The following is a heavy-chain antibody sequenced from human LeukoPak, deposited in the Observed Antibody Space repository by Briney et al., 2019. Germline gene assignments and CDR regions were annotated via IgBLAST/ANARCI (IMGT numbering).Heavy chain of an antibody. J-gene: IGHJ4*02. V-gene: IGHV4-59*01. Sequence: PSETLSLTCTVSSGSITNYYWSWIRQPPGKGLEWIGFIYYSGNTNYNPSLKSRVTISVDTSKNQFSLKLSSMTAADTAVYYCARGALLWFGDRMEYYFDYWGQGTLLTVSS. D-gene: IGHD3-10*01. CDR3: ARGALLWFGDRMEYYFDY. CDR2: IYYSGNT. CDR1: SGSITNYY.